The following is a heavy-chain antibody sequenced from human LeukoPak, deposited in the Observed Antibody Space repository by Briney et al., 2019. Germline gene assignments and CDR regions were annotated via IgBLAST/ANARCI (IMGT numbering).Heavy chain of an antibody. CDR1: GXTFSIYW. CDR2: ITSDGSST. CDR3: ARDVRYTPDV. D-gene: IGHD5-18*01. Sequence: PGGSLRLSCAASGXTFSIYWMHWVRQAPGKGLVWVSRITSDGSSTTYADSVKGRFTISRDNAKNTLYLQMNSLRAEDTAVYYCARDVRYTPDVWGQGTTVTVSS. V-gene: IGHV3-74*01. J-gene: IGHJ6*02.